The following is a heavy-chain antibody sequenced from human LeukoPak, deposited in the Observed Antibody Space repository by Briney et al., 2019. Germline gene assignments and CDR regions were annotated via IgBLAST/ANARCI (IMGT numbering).Heavy chain of an antibody. CDR3: ARDYVDDIPMIKDY. CDR1: GYTFTSYH. J-gene: IGHJ4*02. Sequence: ASVKVSCKASGYTFTSYHMHWVRRAPGQGLGWMGKINLSGGSTTYAQKFQGRVTMTRDTSTSTVYMELSSLRSEDTAVYYCARDYVDDIPMIKDYWGQGTLVTVSS. D-gene: IGHD2-8*01. CDR2: INLSGGST. V-gene: IGHV1-46*01.